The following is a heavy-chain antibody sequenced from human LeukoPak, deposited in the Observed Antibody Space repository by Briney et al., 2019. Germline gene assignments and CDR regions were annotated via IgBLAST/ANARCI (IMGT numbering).Heavy chain of an antibody. CDR3: AKDLGYCSGGSCSGYYGMDV. CDR2: ISWNSGSI. D-gene: IGHD2-15*01. J-gene: IGHJ6*02. Sequence: PGRSLRLSCAASGFTFDDYAMHWVRQAPGKGLEWVSGISWNSGSIGYADSVKGRFTISRDNAKNSLYLQMNSLRAEDTALYYCAKDLGYCSGGSCSGYYGMDVWGQGTTVTASS. CDR1: GFTFDDYA. V-gene: IGHV3-9*01.